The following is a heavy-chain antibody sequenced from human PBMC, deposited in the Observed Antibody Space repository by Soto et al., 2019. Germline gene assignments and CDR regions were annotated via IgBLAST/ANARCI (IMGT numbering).Heavy chain of an antibody. V-gene: IGHV3-9*01. D-gene: IGHD6-19*01. CDR1: GFTFDDYA. CDR3: ARGEYSSGWYSSGYFDY. Sequence: EVQLVESGGGLVQPGRSLRLSCVASGFTFDDYAMHWVRQAPGKGLEWVSGISWNSGSIGYADSVKGRFTISRDNAKNSLYLQMNSLRAEDTALYYCARGEYSSGWYSSGYFDYWGQGTLVTVSS. J-gene: IGHJ4*02. CDR2: ISWNSGSI.